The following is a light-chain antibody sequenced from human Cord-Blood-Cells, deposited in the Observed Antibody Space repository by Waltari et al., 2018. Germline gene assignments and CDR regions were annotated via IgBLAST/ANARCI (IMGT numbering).Light chain of an antibody. CDR1: NSDVGGYNY. J-gene: IGLJ2*01. CDR2: DVS. Sequence: QSALTQPRSVSGSHGQSVTIPCTGTNSDVGGYNYVSWYQQPPGQAPKLIIYDVSKRPSGVRDRFSGSKSGNTASLTISGRQAEDESDYYCCSYAGSYTVVFGGGTKLTVL. V-gene: IGLV2-11*01. CDR3: CSYAGSYTVV.